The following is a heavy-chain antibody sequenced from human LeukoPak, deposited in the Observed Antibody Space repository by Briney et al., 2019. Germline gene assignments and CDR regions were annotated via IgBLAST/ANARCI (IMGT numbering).Heavy chain of an antibody. D-gene: IGHD3-22*01. CDR2: IYYSGST. CDR3: ATKKWDYDSSALRLFDY. J-gene: IGHJ4*02. Sequence: KSSETLSLTCTVSGDSISSSSYYWGWIRQPPGKGLEWIGSIYYSGSTYYNPSLKSRVTISVDTSKNQFSLKLSSVTAADTAVYYCATKKWDYDSSALRLFDYWGQGTLVTVSS. V-gene: IGHV4-39*01. CDR1: GDSISSSSYY.